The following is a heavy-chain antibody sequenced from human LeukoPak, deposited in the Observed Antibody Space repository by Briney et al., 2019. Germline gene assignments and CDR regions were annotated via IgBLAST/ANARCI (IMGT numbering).Heavy chain of an antibody. CDR3: ARSSSIGSVDY. Sequence: VGSLRLSCAASGFTFSIYWMSSVRPAPGKGLEWVANINQDGSEIYYVDSVMGRFTISRDNTENTLYLQMNILRAEDTAVYYCARSSSIGSVDYWGQGTLITVSS. D-gene: IGHD2-2*01. V-gene: IGHV3-7*01. J-gene: IGHJ4*02. CDR1: GFTFSIYW. CDR2: INQDGSEI.